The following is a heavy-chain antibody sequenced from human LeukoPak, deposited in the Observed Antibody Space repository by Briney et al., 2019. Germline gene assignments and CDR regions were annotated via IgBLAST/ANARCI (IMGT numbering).Heavy chain of an antibody. Sequence: SETLSLTCTVSGYSISSGYSWGWIRQPPGEGLEWIGSIYHSGSTYYNPSLTSRVTISVDTSKNQFSLKLSSVTAADTAVYYCARDWYSSSSAGQIFDYWGQGTLVTVSS. CDR3: ARDWYSSSSAGQIFDY. J-gene: IGHJ4*02. D-gene: IGHD6-6*01. CDR2: IYHSGST. CDR1: GYSISSGYS. V-gene: IGHV4-38-2*02.